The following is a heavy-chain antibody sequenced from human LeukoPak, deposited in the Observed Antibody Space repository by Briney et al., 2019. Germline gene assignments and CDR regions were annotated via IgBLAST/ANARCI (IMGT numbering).Heavy chain of an antibody. J-gene: IGHJ4*02. Sequence: PGGSLRLSCAASGFTFSSYSMNWVRQAPGKGLEWVSSISSSSSYIYYADSVKGRFTISRDNAKNSLYLQMNSLRAEDTAVYYCASGGVGANPFDYWGQGTLVTVSS. V-gene: IGHV3-21*01. D-gene: IGHD1-26*01. CDR1: GFTFSSYS. CDR3: ASGGVGANPFDY. CDR2: ISSSSSYI.